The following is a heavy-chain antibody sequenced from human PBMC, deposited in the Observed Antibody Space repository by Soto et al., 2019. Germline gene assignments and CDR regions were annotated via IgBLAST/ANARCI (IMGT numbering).Heavy chain of an antibody. V-gene: IGHV3-30*18. D-gene: IGHD2-2*01. Sequence: GGFLRLSCAASGFTFSSYGMHWVRQAPGKGLEWVAVISYDGSNKYYADSVKGRFTISRDNSKNTLYLQMNSLRAEDTAVYYCAKGLGPGYCISTSCYAHYYYYGMDVWGQGTTVTVSS. CDR3: AKGLGPGYCISTSCYAHYYYYGMDV. CDR2: ISYDGSNK. J-gene: IGHJ6*02. CDR1: GFTFSSYG.